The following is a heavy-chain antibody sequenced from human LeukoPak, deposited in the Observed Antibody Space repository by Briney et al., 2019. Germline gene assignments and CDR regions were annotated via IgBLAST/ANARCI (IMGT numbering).Heavy chain of an antibody. CDR1: GGTFSSYA. CDR3: ARARGGIQLRAWYYFDY. CDR2: IIPIFGTA. Sequence: GASVKVSCKASGGTFSSYAISWVRQAPGQGLEWMGGIIPIFGTANYAQEFQGRVTITADESTSTAYMELSSLRSEDTAVYYCARARGGIQLRAWYYFDYWGQGTLVTVSS. J-gene: IGHJ4*02. D-gene: IGHD5-18*01. V-gene: IGHV1-69*01.